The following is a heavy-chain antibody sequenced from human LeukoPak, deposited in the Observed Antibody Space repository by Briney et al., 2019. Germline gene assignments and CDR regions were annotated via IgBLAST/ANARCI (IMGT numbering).Heavy chain of an antibody. V-gene: IGHV3-7*03. J-gene: IGHJ4*02. CDR2: IKYDGREK. CDR3: ARDRSPNYDILTGYYSSFDD. D-gene: IGHD3-9*01. CDR1: GFTFSSYW. Sequence: PGGSLRLSCAASGFTFSSYWMSWVRQAPGKGLEWVADIKYDGREKYYVDSVKGRFTISRDNAKNSLYLQMNSLRSEDTAVYYCARDRSPNYDILTGYYSSFDDWGQGTLVTVSS.